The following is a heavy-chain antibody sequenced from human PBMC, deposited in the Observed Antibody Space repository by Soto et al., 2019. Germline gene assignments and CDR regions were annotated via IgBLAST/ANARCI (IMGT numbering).Heavy chain of an antibody. CDR3: ARDNGARLRYYFDY. Sequence: QVQLVESGGGVVQPGRSLRLSCAASGFTFSSYAMHWVRQAPGKGLEWVAVISYDGSNKYYADSVKGRFTISRDNSKNTLYLQMNSLRAEDTAVYYCARDNGARLRYYFDYWGQGTLVTVSS. D-gene: IGHD2-8*01. V-gene: IGHV3-30-3*01. CDR1: GFTFSSYA. CDR2: ISYDGSNK. J-gene: IGHJ4*02.